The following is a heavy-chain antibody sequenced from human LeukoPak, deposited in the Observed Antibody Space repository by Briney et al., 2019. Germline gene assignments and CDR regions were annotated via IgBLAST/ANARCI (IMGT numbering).Heavy chain of an antibody. Sequence: SETLSLTCTVSGYSSSSDYYWGCMRQPPGKGLEWIGSFDRSGSTYYNPSVKSRVTISVDTSKNQFSLKLTSVTAADTAVYYCARAREWEGYYYYYMDVWGKGTTVTVSS. CDR3: ARAREWEGYYYYYMDV. D-gene: IGHD1-26*01. V-gene: IGHV4-38-2*02. CDR1: GYSSSSDYY. J-gene: IGHJ6*03. CDR2: FDRSGST.